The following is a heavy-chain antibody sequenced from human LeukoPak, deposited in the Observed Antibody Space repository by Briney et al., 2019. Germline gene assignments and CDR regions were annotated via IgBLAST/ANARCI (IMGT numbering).Heavy chain of an antibody. V-gene: IGHV3-30-3*01. CDR1: GFTFSSYA. J-gene: IGHJ4*02. CDR3: VRDNPVGATGPFDY. CDR2: ISYDGSNK. D-gene: IGHD1-26*01. Sequence: QPGGSLRLSCAASGFTFSSYAMHWVRQAPGKGLGWVAVISYDGSNKYYADSVKGRFTISRDNSKNTLYLQMNSLRAEDTAVYYCVRDNPVGATGPFDYWGQGTLVTVSS.